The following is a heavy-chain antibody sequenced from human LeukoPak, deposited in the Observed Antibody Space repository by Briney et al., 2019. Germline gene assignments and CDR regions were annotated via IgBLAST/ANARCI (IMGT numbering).Heavy chain of an antibody. Sequence: SETLSLTCTVSGGAISSFSWSWIRQPPGKGLEWIGYIYYSGSTNYSPSLKSRVTMSVDTSKNQFSLKLSSVTAADTAVYYCARGYGGLNWYFDLWGRGTLVTVSS. CDR1: GGAISSFS. CDR2: IYYSGST. V-gene: IGHV4-59*01. D-gene: IGHD4-23*01. CDR3: ARGYGGLNWYFDL. J-gene: IGHJ2*01.